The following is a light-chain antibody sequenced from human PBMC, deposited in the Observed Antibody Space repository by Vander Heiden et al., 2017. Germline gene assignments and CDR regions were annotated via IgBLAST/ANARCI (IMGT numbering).Light chain of an antibody. V-gene: IGLV2-23*02. CDR2: EVS. CDR3: CSDAGSSTLV. Sequence: SALPQPASVSGSPGQSITIPGNGTSSDVGSYNLGSWYQQHAGKAHNLMIYEVSKRAAGVANRFSGSKSGNTASLTIAGLQAEDEADYYCCSDAGSSTLVFGGGTKLTVL. CDR1: SSDVGSYNL. J-gene: IGLJ2*01.